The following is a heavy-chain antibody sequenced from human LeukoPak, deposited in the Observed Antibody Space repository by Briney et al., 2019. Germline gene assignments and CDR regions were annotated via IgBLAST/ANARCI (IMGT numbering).Heavy chain of an antibody. CDR3: ARDLSYFSFDD. Sequence: GGSLRLSCAASGFTFSSHGMNWVRQAPGKGLEWVAGISPDGGKKYYVDAVKGRFTISRDNSKNTLYLQMNSLRVEDTAMYYCARDLSYFSFDDWGQGTTVTVSS. D-gene: IGHD2-21*01. V-gene: IGHV3-33*01. CDR1: GFTFSSHG. CDR2: ISPDGGKK. J-gene: IGHJ6*02.